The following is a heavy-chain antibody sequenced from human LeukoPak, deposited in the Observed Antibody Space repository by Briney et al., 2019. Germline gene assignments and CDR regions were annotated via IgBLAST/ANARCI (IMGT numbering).Heavy chain of an antibody. CDR2: ISGCGGST. J-gene: IGHJ4*02. CDR1: GFTFSNYA. V-gene: IGHV3-23*01. D-gene: IGHD5-18*01. Sequence: PGGSLRLSCAASGFTFSNYAMSWARQAPGKGLEWVSAISGCGGSTYYADSVKGRFTISRDNSKNTLYLQMNSLRAEDTAVYYCTKGTIWLPFDYWGQGTLVTVSS. CDR3: TKGTIWLPFDY.